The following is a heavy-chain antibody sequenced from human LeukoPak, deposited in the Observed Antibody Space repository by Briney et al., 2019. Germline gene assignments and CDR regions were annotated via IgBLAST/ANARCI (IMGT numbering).Heavy chain of an antibody. CDR1: GFPFNNYW. CDR2: IKEDGSVL. J-gene: IGHJ4*02. V-gene: IGHV3-7*01. CDR3: ARDLWGSYSTGSYLDY. D-gene: IGHD6-19*01. Sequence: GGSLRLSCAVPGFPFNNYWMSWVRQAPGKGLEWVDNIKEDGSVLYYVDSLKGRFTISRDSAQNSLYLQMNSLRVEDTAVYFCARDLWGSYSTGSYLDYWGRGALVTVSS.